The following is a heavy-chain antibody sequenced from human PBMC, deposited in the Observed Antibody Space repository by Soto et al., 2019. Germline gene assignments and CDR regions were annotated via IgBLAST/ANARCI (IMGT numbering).Heavy chain of an antibody. CDR2: MHYSGSA. J-gene: IGHJ4*02. V-gene: IGHV4-39*01. CDR1: DGSISRSGYY. Sequence: QLQLQESGPGLVKPSETLALTCTVSDGSISRSGYYWDWIRQPPGKGPAWIGSMHYSGSAYNNASLKSRLTVSVDTPKNQFTINLNCVTAADTAVYYCTRRRDSGVFPMDWGQGTLVT. CDR3: TRRRDSGVFPMD. D-gene: IGHD2-8*01.